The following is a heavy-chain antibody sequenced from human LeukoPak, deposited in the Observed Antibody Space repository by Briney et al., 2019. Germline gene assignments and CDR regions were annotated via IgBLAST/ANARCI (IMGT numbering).Heavy chain of an antibody. V-gene: IGHV4-39*01. CDR3: DSGASYEAFDI. Sequence: SETLSLTCSVSSGSISSSGHYWGWIRQPPEKGLEWIGSIYYSGSTHYNPSLKSRVTISADTSKNQFSLKLTSVTAADTAVYFCDSGASYEAFDIWGQGTMVTVS. J-gene: IGHJ3*02. CDR2: IYYSGST. CDR1: SGSISSSGHY. D-gene: IGHD4/OR15-4a*01.